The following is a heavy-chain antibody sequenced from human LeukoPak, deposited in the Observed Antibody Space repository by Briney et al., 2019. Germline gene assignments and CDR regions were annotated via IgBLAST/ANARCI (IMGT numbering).Heavy chain of an antibody. V-gene: IGHV3-23*01. CDR2: IIDGGGAT. CDR3: AKDRNDGILTGYNWLDP. D-gene: IGHD3-9*01. J-gene: IGHJ5*02. Sequence: GGSLRLSCATSGFTFSTYAMSWVRQAPRRGLEWVSSIIDGGGATYYADSVKGRFTISRDNSKNTLYLQMNSLRAEDTAVYYCAKDRNDGILTGYNWLDPWGQGTPVTVSS. CDR1: GFTFSTYA.